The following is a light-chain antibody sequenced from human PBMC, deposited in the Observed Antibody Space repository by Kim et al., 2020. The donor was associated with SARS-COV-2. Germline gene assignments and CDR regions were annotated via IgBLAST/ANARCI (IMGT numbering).Light chain of an antibody. CDR3: QAWDGSTVV. V-gene: IGLV3-1*01. J-gene: IGLJ2*01. Sequence: VSQGQQASITCSGDKVGDKNACWYQQKQGQSPVLGIYQDSKRPSGIPERFSGSNSGNTATLTISGTQAMDEADYYCQAWDGSTVVFGGGTQLTVL. CDR2: QDS. CDR1: KVGDKN.